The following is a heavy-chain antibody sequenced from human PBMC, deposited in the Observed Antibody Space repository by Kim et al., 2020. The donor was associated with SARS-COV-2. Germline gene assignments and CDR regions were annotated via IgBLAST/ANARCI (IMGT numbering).Heavy chain of an antibody. Sequence: ASVKVSCKASGYTFTSYAMHWVRQAPGQRLEWMGWINAGNGNTKYSQKFQGRVTITRDTSASTAYMELSSLRSEDTAVYYCASSPYCSSTSCNSLYYYYYGMDVWGQGTTVTVSS. CDR1: GYTFTSYA. CDR2: INAGNGNT. CDR3: ASSPYCSSTSCNSLYYYYYGMDV. J-gene: IGHJ6*02. D-gene: IGHD2-2*01. V-gene: IGHV1-3*01.